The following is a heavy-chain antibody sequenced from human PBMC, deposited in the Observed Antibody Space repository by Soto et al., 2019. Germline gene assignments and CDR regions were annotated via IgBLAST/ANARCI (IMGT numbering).Heavy chain of an antibody. D-gene: IGHD5-18*01. V-gene: IGHV4-30-4*01. CDR1: GGSISSGDYY. CDR2: IYYSGST. J-gene: IGHJ4*02. CDR3: ARTRGYSYAYPVDY. Sequence: SETLSLTCTVSGGSISSGDYYWSWIRQPPGKGLEWIGYIYYSGSTYYNPSLKRRVTISVDTSKNQFSLELSSVTAADTAVYCCARTRGYSYAYPVDYWGQGNLVTGSS.